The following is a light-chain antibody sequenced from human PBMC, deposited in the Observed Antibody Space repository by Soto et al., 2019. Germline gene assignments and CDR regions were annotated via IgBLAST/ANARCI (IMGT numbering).Light chain of an antibody. Sequence: EIVMTPAPATLSVSAGERATLSCRASQSVSSNVAWYQQKPGQAPRLLIYGASTRATGIPARFSGGGSGTEFTLTISSLQSEDFAVYYCQQYNIWWTFGQGTKVDI. V-gene: IGKV3-15*01. CDR1: QSVSSN. CDR2: GAS. J-gene: IGKJ1*01. CDR3: QQYNIWWT.